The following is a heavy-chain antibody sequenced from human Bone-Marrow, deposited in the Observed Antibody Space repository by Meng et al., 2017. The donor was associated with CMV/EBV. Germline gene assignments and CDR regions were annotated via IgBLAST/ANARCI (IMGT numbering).Heavy chain of an antibody. CDR3: AKDRHYDSRGFYSFSRDS. D-gene: IGHD3-22*01. V-gene: IGHV3-43D*03. J-gene: IGHJ5*01. CDR1: GFTFDDSA. Sequence: GGPLRLSCAASGFTFDDSAMHWVRQAPGRGLEWVSLISWDGDDTYYAGSVKGRFTISRDNTKDSLFLQMSSLRPEDTALYFCAKDRHYDSRGFYSFSRDSWGQGTLVTVSS. CDR2: ISWDGDDT.